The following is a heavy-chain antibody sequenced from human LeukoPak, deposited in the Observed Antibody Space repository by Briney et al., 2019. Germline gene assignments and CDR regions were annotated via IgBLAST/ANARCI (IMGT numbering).Heavy chain of an antibody. D-gene: IGHD3-22*01. CDR3: AKEHLKYANDNRGSFDY. J-gene: IGHJ4*02. CDR2: ITRGGSP. V-gene: IGHV3-23*01. Sequence: GGSLRLSCVASGFPFSETAMTWVRQAPGKGLEWLSIITRGGSPYYADSVKGRFTISRDNARNTVYLQLNSLRNEDTALYYCAKEHLKYANDNRGSFDYWGQGTLVTVSS. CDR1: GFPFSETA.